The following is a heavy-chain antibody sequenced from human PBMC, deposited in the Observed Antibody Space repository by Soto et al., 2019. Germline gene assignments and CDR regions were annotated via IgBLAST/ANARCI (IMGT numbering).Heavy chain of an antibody. Sequence: QITLKESGPTLVKPTQTLALTCTFSGFSLSTSGVGVCWIRQPPGHALEWLALLYWDDDKRYSPSLKTRLTIITDTSKTKVGLIRTNMDPVDTATYYCAHSTRRDNCRGGNCYHFDSWGQGTPVTVSS. CDR3: AHSTRRDNCRGGNCYHFDS. CDR2: LYWDDDK. CDR1: GFSLSTSGVG. J-gene: IGHJ4*02. V-gene: IGHV2-5*02. D-gene: IGHD2-15*01.